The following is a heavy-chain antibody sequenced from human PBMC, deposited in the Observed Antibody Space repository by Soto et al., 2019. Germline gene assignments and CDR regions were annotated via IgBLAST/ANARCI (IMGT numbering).Heavy chain of an antibody. Sequence: ASETLSLTCTVSGGSVNSGGYYWSWIRQPPGKGLEWIGSLYSSGNTGYSPSLKSRVTISLNTSKNQFSLRLSQVTAADTAVYYCARGGAPYNWFDPWGQGTLVTVSS. V-gene: IGHV4-61*08. D-gene: IGHD3-16*01. CDR2: LYSSGNT. CDR1: GGSVNSGGYY. CDR3: ARGGAPYNWFDP. J-gene: IGHJ5*02.